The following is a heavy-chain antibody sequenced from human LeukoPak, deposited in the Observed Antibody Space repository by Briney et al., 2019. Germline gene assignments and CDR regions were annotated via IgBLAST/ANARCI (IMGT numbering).Heavy chain of an antibody. CDR2: IYDSGST. V-gene: IGHV4-59*11. CDR1: GGSISSHY. Sequence: SETLSLTCTVSGGSISSHYWSWIRQPPGKGLEWIGYIYDSGSTNYNPSPESRVTISVDTSKNQFSLKLSSVTAADTAVYYCAREYSGSYGAFDIWGQGTMVTVSS. J-gene: IGHJ3*02. CDR3: AREYSGSYGAFDI. D-gene: IGHD1-26*01.